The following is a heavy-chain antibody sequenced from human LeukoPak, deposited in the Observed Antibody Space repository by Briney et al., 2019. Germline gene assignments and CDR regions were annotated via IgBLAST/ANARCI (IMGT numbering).Heavy chain of an antibody. J-gene: IGHJ4*02. CDR2: ISGRSDNT. CDR3: ATWGDYDVLTGYYVSDF. V-gene: IGHV3-23*01. D-gene: IGHD3-9*01. Sequence: GASLRLSCAASGFIFSNYAMYWVRQAPGKELQWVSAISGRSDNTYYADSVKGRFTLSRDSSKNTLYLQMNSLRADDTAVYYCATWGDYDVLTGYYVSDFWGQGTLVTVSS. CDR1: GFIFSNYA.